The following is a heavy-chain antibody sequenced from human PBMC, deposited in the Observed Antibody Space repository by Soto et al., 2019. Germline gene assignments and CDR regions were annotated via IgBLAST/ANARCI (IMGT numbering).Heavy chain of an antibody. D-gene: IGHD4-17*01. V-gene: IGHV1-3*01. J-gene: IGHJ6*02. CDR2: INAGNGNT. Sequence: GASVKVSCKASGYTFTSYAMHWVRQAPGQRLEWMGWINAGNGNTKYSQKFQGRVTITRDTSASTAYMELSSLRSEDTAVYYCARDSSLRKGMAVWGQGTTVTVSS. CDR3: ARDSSLRKGMAV. CDR1: GYTFTSYA.